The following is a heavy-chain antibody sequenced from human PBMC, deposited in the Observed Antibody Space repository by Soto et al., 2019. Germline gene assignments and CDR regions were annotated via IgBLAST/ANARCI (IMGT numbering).Heavy chain of an antibody. CDR2: ISGSGGST. J-gene: IGHJ6*02. CDR3: AKPGCSSTSCYAGGYYGMDV. CDR1: GFTFSSYA. Sequence: GGSLRLSCAASGFTFSSYAMSWVRQAPGKGLEWVSAISGSGGSTYYADSVKGRFTISRDNSKNTLYLQMNSLRAEDTAVYYCAKPGCSSTSCYAGGYYGMDVWGQGTTVTVSS. V-gene: IGHV3-23*01. D-gene: IGHD2-2*01.